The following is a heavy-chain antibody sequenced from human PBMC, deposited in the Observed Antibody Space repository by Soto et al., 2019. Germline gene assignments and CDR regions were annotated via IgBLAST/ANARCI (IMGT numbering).Heavy chain of an antibody. CDR1: GYTFTSYD. D-gene: IGHD1-26*01. J-gene: IGHJ4*02. CDR3: MRGGWGDSPIDN. Sequence: ASVKVSCTTSGYTFTSYDINWVRQAPGRGFQWMGWINPSNEITTFSEFFQGRITMTRDTSTNTVHMELNMLTSDDTAVYYCMRGGWGDSPIDNWGQGTLVTVSS. CDR2: INPSNEIT. V-gene: IGHV1-2*02.